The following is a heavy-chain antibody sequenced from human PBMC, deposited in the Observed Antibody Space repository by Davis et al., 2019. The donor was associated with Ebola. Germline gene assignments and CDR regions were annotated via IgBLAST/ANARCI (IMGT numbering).Heavy chain of an antibody. J-gene: IGHJ4*02. CDR1: GFTFSSYG. V-gene: IGHV3-30*18. CDR2: ISYDGSNK. Sequence: GESLKISCAASGFTFSSYGMHWVRQAPGKGLEWVAVISYDGSNKYYADSVKGRFTISRDNSKNTLYLQMNSLRAEDTAVYYCAKARAVAGPVDYWGQGTLVTVSS. D-gene: IGHD6-19*01. CDR3: AKARAVAGPVDY.